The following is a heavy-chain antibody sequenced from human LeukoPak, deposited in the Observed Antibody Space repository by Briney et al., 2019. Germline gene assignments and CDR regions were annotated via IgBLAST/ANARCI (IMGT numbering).Heavy chain of an antibody. V-gene: IGHV4-59*08. CDR2: IYYTGTT. Sequence: SETLSLTCTVSGGSISRYYWSWIRQPPGKGLEWIGYIYYTGTTNYNPSLKSRVTISVDISKNHFSLKLSSVTAADTAVYYCASGYFGDAFDVWGQGTMVTVSS. CDR3: ASGYFGDAFDV. CDR1: GGSISRYY. J-gene: IGHJ3*01. D-gene: IGHD3-9*01.